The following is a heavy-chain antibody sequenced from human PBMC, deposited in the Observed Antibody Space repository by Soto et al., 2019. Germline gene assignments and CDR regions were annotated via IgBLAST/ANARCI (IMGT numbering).Heavy chain of an antibody. CDR1: GFTFSSYA. V-gene: IGHV3-30-3*01. CDR2: ISYDGSNK. J-gene: IGHJ4*02. Sequence: GGSLRLSCAASGFTFSSYAMHWVRQAPGKGLEWVAVISYDGSNKYYADSVKGRFTISRDNSKNTLYLQMNSLRAEDTAVYYCARDYSEMTIFDYWGQGTLVTVSS. CDR3: ARDYSEMTIFDY. D-gene: IGHD4-17*01.